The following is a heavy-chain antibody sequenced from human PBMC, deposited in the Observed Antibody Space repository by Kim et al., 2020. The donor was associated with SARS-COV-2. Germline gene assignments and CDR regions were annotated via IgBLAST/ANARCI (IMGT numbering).Heavy chain of an antibody. CDR1: GGSISSGGYY. CDR2: IFYSGST. CDR3: ATESVPDIAAAGTGSYYYNAMDV. J-gene: IGHJ6*02. Sequence: SETLSLTCTVSGGSISSGGYYWSWIRQHPGKGLEWIGYIFYSGSTYYNPSLKSRVTISVDTSKNQFSLKLSSVTTADTAVYYCATESVPDIAAAGTGSYYYNAMDVWGQGTTVTVSS. V-gene: IGHV4-31*03. D-gene: IGHD6-13*01.